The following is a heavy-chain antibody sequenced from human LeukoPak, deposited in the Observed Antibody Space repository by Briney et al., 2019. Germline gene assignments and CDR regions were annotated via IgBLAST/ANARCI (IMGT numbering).Heavy chain of an antibody. CDR2: IYYRGST. CDR3: AGQNYDSSGFGSGTYV. Sequence: SETLSLTCTVPGGPISSSRYYGGWIRQPPGKGLEWIGRIYYRGSTSYNPSLTSRVTISVDTSKNQFSLKLSSVIAAGTAVYDCAGQNYDSSGFGSGTYVCGEVTT. J-gene: IGHJ6*01. D-gene: IGHD3-22*01. V-gene: IGHV4-39*01. CDR1: GGPISSSRYY.